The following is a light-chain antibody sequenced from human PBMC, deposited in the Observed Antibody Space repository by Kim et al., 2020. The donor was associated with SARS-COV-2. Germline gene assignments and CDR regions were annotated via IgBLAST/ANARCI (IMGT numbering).Light chain of an antibody. CDR1: NIGSKN. CDR2: RDS. V-gene: IGLV3-9*01. CDR3: QVWDSSIWV. J-gene: IGLJ3*02. Sequence: VALGQTARITCGGNNIGSKNVHWYQQKPGQAPVLVIYRDSNRPSGIPERFSGSNSGNTATLTISRAQAGDEADYYCQVWDSSIWVFGGWTQLTVL.